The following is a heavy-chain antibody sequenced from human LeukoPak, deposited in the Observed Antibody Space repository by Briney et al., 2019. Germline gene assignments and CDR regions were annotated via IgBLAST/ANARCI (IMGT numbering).Heavy chain of an antibody. CDR3: ARLRYGSGSYYNVRHTRFDY. J-gene: IGHJ4*02. CDR2: IYYSGST. CDR1: GGSISSSSYY. Sequence: SETLSLTCTVSGGSISSSSYYWGWIRQPPGKGLEWIGSIYYSGSTYYNPSLKSRVTISVDTSKNQFSLKLSSVTAADTAVYYCARLRYGSGSYYNVRHTRFDYWGQGTLVTVSS. V-gene: IGHV4-39*07. D-gene: IGHD3-10*01.